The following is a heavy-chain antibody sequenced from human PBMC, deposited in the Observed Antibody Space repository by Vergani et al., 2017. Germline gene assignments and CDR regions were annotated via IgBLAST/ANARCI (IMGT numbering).Heavy chain of an antibody. CDR2: IKQDGSEK. D-gene: IGHD4/OR15-4a*01. V-gene: IGHV3-7*03. CDR3: ARVWRVLALDY. Sequence: EVQLVESGGGLVQPGGSLRLSCAASGFTFSSYWMNWVRQAPGKGLEWVANIKQDGSEKYYVDSVKGRFTISRDNAKNSLYLQMNSLRAEDTAVYYCARVWRVLALDYWGQGTLVTVSS. J-gene: IGHJ4*02. CDR1: GFTFSSYW.